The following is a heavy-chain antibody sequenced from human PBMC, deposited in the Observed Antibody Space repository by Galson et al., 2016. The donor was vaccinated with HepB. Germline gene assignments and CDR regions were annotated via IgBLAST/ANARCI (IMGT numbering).Heavy chain of an antibody. V-gene: IGHV3-73*01. CDR1: GFSFSGCA. D-gene: IGHD7-27*01. J-gene: IGHJ6*02. Sequence: SLRLSCAASGFSFSGCAMHWVRQASGKGLEWVGRIRGKANSYATTYAASVRGRFTISRDDSKNTTYLQMNSLKTEDTAVYYCTRLVTGSHYFYYGLGVWGPGTTVTVSS. CDR2: IRGKANSYAT. CDR3: TRLVTGSHYFYYGLGV.